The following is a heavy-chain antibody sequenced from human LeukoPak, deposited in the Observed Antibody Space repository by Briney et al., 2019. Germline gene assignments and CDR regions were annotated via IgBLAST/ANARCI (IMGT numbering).Heavy chain of an antibody. Sequence: GGSLRLSCAASGFTFSSYAMSWVRQAPGKGLEWVSGISGSGGSTYYADSVKGRFTISRDNSKNTLYLQMNSLRAEDTAVYYCAKDRGGEQWLVSFDYWGQGTLVTVSS. J-gene: IGHJ4*02. CDR1: GFTFSSYA. CDR3: AKDRGGEQWLVSFDY. V-gene: IGHV3-23*01. D-gene: IGHD6-19*01. CDR2: ISGSGGST.